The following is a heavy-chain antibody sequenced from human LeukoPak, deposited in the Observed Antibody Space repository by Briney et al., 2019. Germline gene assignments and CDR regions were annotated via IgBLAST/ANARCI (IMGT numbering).Heavy chain of an antibody. CDR1: GFTFSNYA. CDR3: ARCSGVFGSSGY. D-gene: IGHD6-6*01. Sequence: GGSLRLSCAASGFTFSNYAMSWVRQAPGKGLEWVSAIGGRGGSTYSADSVEGRFTISRDNAKNSLYLQMNSLRAEDTAVYYCARCSGVFGSSGYWGQGTLVTVSS. J-gene: IGHJ4*02. CDR2: IGGRGGST. V-gene: IGHV3-23*01.